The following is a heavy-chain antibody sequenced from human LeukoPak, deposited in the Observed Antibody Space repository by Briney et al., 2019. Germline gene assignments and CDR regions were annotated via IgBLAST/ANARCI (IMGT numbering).Heavy chain of an antibody. Sequence: ASVKVSCKASGYTFTSYGISWVRQAPGQGLEWMGWISAYNGNTNYAQKLQGRVTMTTDTSTSTAYMELRSLRSDDTAVYYCAMGGYCTNGVCYRGYYFDYWGQGTLVTVSS. CDR1: GYTFTSYG. CDR2: ISAYNGNT. CDR3: AMGGYCTNGVCYRGYYFDY. J-gene: IGHJ4*02. V-gene: IGHV1-18*01. D-gene: IGHD2-8*01.